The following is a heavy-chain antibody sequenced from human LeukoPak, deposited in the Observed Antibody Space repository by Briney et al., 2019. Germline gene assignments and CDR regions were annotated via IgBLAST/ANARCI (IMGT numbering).Heavy chain of an antibody. CDR2: IIPIFGTA. CDR3: ARAHGRNYYDSTIRDFDY. D-gene: IGHD3-22*01. Sequence: GASVKVSCKASGYTFTGYYMHWVRQAPGQGLEWMGGIIPIFGTANYAQKFQGRVTITADKSTSTAYMELSSLRSEDTAVYYCARAHGRNYYDSTIRDFDYWGQGTLVTVSS. CDR1: GYTFTGYY. V-gene: IGHV1-69*06. J-gene: IGHJ4*02.